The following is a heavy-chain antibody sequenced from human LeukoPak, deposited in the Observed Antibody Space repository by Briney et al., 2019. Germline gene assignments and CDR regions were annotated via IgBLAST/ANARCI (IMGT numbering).Heavy chain of an antibody. J-gene: IGHJ6*04. CDR3: AELGITMIGGV. V-gene: IGHV3-48*03. D-gene: IGHD3-10*02. CDR1: GFTFDDYG. Sequence: GGSLRLPCAASGFTFDDYGMSWVRQAPGKGLEWVSYISSSGSTIYYADSVKGRFTISRDNAKNSLYLQMNSLRAEDTAVYYCAELGITMIGGVWGKGTTVTISS. CDR2: ISSSGSTI.